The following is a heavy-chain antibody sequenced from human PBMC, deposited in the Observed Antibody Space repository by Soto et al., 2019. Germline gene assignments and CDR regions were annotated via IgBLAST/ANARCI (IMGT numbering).Heavy chain of an antibody. Sequence: GGSLRLSCAVSGFPFSSFAVNWVRQAPGRGLEWVSFISDSGSTTYYADSVKGRFTISRDSAKNSLYLQMNSLRDEDTAVYFCARDPNGITDFDYWGPGTQVTVSS. CDR1: GFPFSSFA. J-gene: IGHJ4*02. CDR3: ARDPNGITDFDY. CDR2: ISDSGSTT. D-gene: IGHD2-8*01. V-gene: IGHV3-48*02.